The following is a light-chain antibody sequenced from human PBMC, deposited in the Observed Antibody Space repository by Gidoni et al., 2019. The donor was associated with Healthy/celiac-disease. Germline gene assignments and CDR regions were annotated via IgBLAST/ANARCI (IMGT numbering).Light chain of an antibody. CDR3: QQYNNWPPVT. CDR1: PSVSSN. Sequence: EIVMTQSPATLSVSPGDRATLSCRASPSVSSNLAWYQQKPGQAPRLLIYGASTSATGIPARFSGSGSGTEFTLTISSLQSEDFAVYYCQQYNNWPPVTFGQGTKVEIK. J-gene: IGKJ1*01. V-gene: IGKV3-15*01. CDR2: GAS.